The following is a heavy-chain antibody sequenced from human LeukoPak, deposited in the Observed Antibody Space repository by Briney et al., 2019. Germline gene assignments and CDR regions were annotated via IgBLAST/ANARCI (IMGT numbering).Heavy chain of an antibody. V-gene: IGHV4-34*01. D-gene: IGHD2-8*02. CDR3: ARLLVGDI. Sequence: PSETLSLTCAVYGGSFSGYYWSWIRQPPGKGLEWIGEINHSGSTNYNPSLKSRVIISVDKSKNQFSLKLSSVTAADTAVYYCARLLVGDIWGQGTMVTVSS. CDR2: INHSGST. J-gene: IGHJ3*02. CDR1: GGSFSGYY.